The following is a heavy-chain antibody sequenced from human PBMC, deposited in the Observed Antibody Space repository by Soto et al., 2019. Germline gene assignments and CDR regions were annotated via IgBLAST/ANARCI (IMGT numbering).Heavy chain of an antibody. D-gene: IGHD2-21*02. J-gene: IGHJ6*02. CDR1: GYTFTSYG. CDR3: ARDREVTNGMDV. CDR2: ISAYNGNT. V-gene: IGHV1-18*01. Sequence: GASVKVTCKASGYTFTSYGISSVRQAPGQGLEWMGWISAYNGNTNYAQKLQGRVTMTTDTTTSRAYMEMRSLRSDDTAVYYCARDREVTNGMDVWGQGTTVTVSS.